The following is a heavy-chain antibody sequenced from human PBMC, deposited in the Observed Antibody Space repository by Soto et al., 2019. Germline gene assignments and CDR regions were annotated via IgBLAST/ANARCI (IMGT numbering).Heavy chain of an antibody. CDR2: IKQDGSGK. J-gene: IGHJ6*03. CDR1: GFTFSSYW. CDR3: ARVIYDFWSGHYYYYYMDV. Sequence: GGSLRLSCAASGFTFSSYWMSWVRQAPGKGLEWVANIKQDGSGKYYVDSVKGRFTISRDNAKNSLYLQMNSLRAEDTAVYYCARVIYDFWSGHYYYYYMDVWGKGTTVTVSS. V-gene: IGHV3-7*01. D-gene: IGHD3-3*01.